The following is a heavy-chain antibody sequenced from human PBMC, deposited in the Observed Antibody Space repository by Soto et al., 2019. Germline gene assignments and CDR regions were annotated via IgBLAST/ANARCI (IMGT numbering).Heavy chain of an antibody. Sequence: PGGSLRRSCEASGFFLSSYSTNWVRQAPGKGLEWVSLISTSSSYINYADSVKGRFTISRDNAKNSVYLQMNSLRVEDTAVYYCAREAPLHQDYGENHYSDYCGERTLVTVSS. CDR2: ISTSSSYI. D-gene: IGHD4-17*01. V-gene: IGHV3-21*01. CDR3: AREAPLHQDYGENHYSDY. CDR1: GFFLSSYS. J-gene: IGHJ4*02.